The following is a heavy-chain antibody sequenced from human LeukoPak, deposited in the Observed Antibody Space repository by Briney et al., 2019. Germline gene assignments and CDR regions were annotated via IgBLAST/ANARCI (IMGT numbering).Heavy chain of an antibody. J-gene: IGHJ6*03. V-gene: IGHV4-39*07. D-gene: IGHD6-13*01. CDR2: IYYSGST. CDR1: GGSISSSSYY. Sequence: SETLSLTCTVSGGSISSSSYYWGWIRQPPGKGLEWIGSIYYSGSTYYNPSLKSRVTISVDTSKNQFSLKLSSVTAADTAVYYLARDFTSSSWENLQHHMDVLGKGTTVTVSS. CDR3: ARDFTSSSWENLQHHMDV.